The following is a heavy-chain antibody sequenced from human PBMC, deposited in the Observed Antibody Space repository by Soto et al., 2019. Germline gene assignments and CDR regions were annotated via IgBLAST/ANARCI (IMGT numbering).Heavy chain of an antibody. CDR1: GGIFGSYS. CDR2: IMPIFATA. J-gene: IGHJ4*02. Sequence: QVKLVQSGSEVQKPGSSVKVSCKASGGIFGSYSFTWVRQAPGQGLEWMGGIMPIFATADYAQQFQGRVTITADESTTTSYMVLSNMRSEDTAVYYFATGRWGGGGYYFDFWGQGTLVTVSS. D-gene: IGHD1-26*01. CDR3: ATGRWGGGGYYFDF. V-gene: IGHV1-69*01.